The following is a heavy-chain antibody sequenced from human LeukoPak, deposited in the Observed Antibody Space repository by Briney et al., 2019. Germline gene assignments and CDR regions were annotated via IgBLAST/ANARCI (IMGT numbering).Heavy chain of an antibody. CDR1: GYTFTSYY. D-gene: IGHD3-10*01. Sequence: ASVKVSCKASGYTFTSYYMHWVRQAPGQGLEWMGIINPSGGSTSYAQKFQGRVTMTRDTSTSTVYMELSSLRSEDTAVYYCARDHGSGSYYNGLRYFQHWGQGTLVTVSS. J-gene: IGHJ1*01. V-gene: IGHV1-46*01. CDR2: INPSGGST. CDR3: ARDHGSGSYYNGLRYFQH.